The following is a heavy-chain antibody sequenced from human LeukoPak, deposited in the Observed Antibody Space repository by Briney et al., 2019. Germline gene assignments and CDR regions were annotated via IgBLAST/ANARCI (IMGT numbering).Heavy chain of an antibody. D-gene: IGHD2-2*01. CDR3: ARGPGYIVVVPTFDY. J-gene: IGHJ4*02. CDR2: MNPNSGNT. Sequence: ASVKVSCKASGYTFTSYDINWVRQATGQGLEWRGWMNPNSGNTGYAQKFQGRVTITRNTSISTAYMELSSLRSEDTAVYYCARGPGYIVVVPTFDYWGQGTLVTVSS. CDR1: GYTFTSYD. V-gene: IGHV1-8*03.